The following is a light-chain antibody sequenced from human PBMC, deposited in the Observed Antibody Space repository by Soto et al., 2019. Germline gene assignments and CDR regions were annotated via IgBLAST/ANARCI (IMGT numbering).Light chain of an antibody. V-gene: IGKV1-5*01. CDR2: DAS. CDR3: QQYNSYWT. Sequence: DIQMTQSPSTLSASVGDRVTITCRASQSVSSWLAWYQQKPGKAPKLLIYDASSLESGVPLRFNGSGSGTEFTLTISSLQPDDFATYYCQQYNSYWTFGQGTKVDIK. CDR1: QSVSSW. J-gene: IGKJ1*01.